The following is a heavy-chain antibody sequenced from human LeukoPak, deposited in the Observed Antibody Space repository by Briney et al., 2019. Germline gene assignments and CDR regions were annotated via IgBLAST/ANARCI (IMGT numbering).Heavy chain of an antibody. Sequence: SAEPVPLPCALYGGSFRWYYLGWIRQPPGKGLEWVGEINHSGSTNYNPSLTSRVTISVDTSKNQSSLKLSSVTAADTAVYYCARMGLYRYSGSYDYWGQGTLVTVSS. V-gene: IGHV4-34*01. CDR2: INHSGST. CDR3: ARMGLYRYSGSYDY. J-gene: IGHJ4*02. CDR1: GGSFRWYY. D-gene: IGHD1-26*01.